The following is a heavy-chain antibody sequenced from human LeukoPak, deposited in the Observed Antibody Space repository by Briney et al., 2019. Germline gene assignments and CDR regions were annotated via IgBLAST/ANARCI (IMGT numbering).Heavy chain of an antibody. D-gene: IGHD2-15*01. Sequence: ASVKVSCKVSGYTLTELSMHWVRQAPGKGLEWMGGFDPEDGETIYAQKFQGRVTMTGDTSTDTAYMELSSLRSEDTAVYYCATGTNYCSGGSCYRRYFDLWGRGTLVTVSS. V-gene: IGHV1-24*01. CDR1: GYTLTELS. CDR3: ATGTNYCSGGSCYRRYFDL. J-gene: IGHJ2*01. CDR2: FDPEDGET.